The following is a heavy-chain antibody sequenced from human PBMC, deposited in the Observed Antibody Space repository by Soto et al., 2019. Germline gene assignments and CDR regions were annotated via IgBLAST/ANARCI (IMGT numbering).Heavy chain of an antibody. V-gene: IGHV3-23*01. CDR1: GFSFSSYA. Sequence: GGSLRLSCAASGFSFSSYAMNWVRQAPGKGLEWVSAFSDSDGGINTYYADSVKGRFTISRDNSKNTMFLQMNSLRAEDTAVYYCARSSDGMDVWGQGTTVTVSS. J-gene: IGHJ6*02. D-gene: IGHD3-22*01. CDR2: FSDSDGGINT. CDR3: ARSSDGMDV.